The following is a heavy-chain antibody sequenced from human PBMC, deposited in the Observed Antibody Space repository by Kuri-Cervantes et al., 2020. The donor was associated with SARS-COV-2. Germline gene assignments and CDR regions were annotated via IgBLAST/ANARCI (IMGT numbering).Heavy chain of an antibody. Sequence: SETLSLICTVSGGSISSSSYYWGWIRQPPGKGLEWIGSIYYSGSTNYNPSLKSLVTISLDTSKNQFSLKVSSVTAADTAVYHCARAPPVAGTYYFDYWGQGTLVTVSS. CDR1: GGSISSSSYY. J-gene: IGHJ4*02. CDR3: ARAPPVAGTYYFDY. CDR2: IYYSGST. D-gene: IGHD6-19*01. V-gene: IGHV4-39*07.